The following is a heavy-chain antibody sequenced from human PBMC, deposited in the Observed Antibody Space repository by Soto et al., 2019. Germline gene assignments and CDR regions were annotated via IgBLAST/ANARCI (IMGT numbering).Heavy chain of an antibody. D-gene: IGHD3-3*01. V-gene: IGHV4-59*08. CDR3: ARQGYYDFWSGYYSGYYYYYMDV. Sequence: PSETLSLTCTVSDGSLSSYYWSWIRQPPGKGLEWIGYIYYSGSTNYNPSLKSRVTISVDTSKNQFSLKLSSVTAADTAVYYCARQGYYDFWSGYYSGYYYYYMDVWGKGTTVTVSS. CDR1: DGSLSSYY. J-gene: IGHJ6*03. CDR2: IYYSGST.